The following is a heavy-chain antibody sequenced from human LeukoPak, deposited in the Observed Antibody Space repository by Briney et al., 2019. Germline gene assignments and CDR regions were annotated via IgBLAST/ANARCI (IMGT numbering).Heavy chain of an antibody. CDR2: ISGSGVST. D-gene: IGHD2-2*01. Sequence: GGSLRLSCAASGFTFTSHAMSWVRQAPGKGLEWVSAISGSGVSTYYADSVKGRFTISRDNSKNTLYLQMNSLRAEDTAVYYCARDRRPYVVVVPAATSFDYWGQGTLVTVSS. CDR1: GFTFTSHA. V-gene: IGHV3-23*01. J-gene: IGHJ4*02. CDR3: ARDRRPYVVVVPAATSFDY.